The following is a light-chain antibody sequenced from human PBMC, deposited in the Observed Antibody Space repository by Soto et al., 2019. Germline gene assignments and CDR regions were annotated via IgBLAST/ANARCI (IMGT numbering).Light chain of an antibody. V-gene: IGKV1-6*01. J-gene: IGKJ1*01. CDR3: LQDYNCPWT. CDR1: QGVRND. CDR2: GAS. Sequence: AIQMTQSPSSLSVSLGERATLSCRASQGVRNDLGWYQQKPGKAPKLLIHGASSRQSGVPARFSGSGSGTDFTLTISSLQPEDFATYYCLQDYNCPWTFGQGTKVDIK.